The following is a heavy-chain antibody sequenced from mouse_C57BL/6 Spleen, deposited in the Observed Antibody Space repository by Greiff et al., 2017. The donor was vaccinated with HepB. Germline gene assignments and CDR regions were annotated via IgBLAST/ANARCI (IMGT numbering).Heavy chain of an antibody. V-gene: IGHV1-12*01. CDR3: ARDGMDY. CDR2: IYPGNGDT. J-gene: IGHJ4*01. D-gene: IGHD2-3*01. Sequence: LEWIGAIYPGNGDTSYNQKFKGKATLTVDKSSSTAYMQLSSLTSEDSAVYFCARDGMDYWGQGTSVTVSS.